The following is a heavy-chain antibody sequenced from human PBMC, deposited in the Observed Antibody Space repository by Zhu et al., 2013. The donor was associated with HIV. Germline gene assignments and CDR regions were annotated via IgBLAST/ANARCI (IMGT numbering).Heavy chain of an antibody. V-gene: IGHV3-23*01. CDR2: ISGSGGAT. CDR1: GFTFSSYG. J-gene: IGHJ4*02. Sequence: EVQLLESGGGLVQPGGSLRLSCAASGFTFSSYGMSWVRQTPGKGLEWVSGISGSGGATYYADSVKGRFTISRDNSKNTLYVQMNSLRAEDTALYYCAKGWDAVTTTFLDYWGQGTLVTVSS. D-gene: IGHD4-17*01. CDR3: AKGWDAVTTTFLDY.